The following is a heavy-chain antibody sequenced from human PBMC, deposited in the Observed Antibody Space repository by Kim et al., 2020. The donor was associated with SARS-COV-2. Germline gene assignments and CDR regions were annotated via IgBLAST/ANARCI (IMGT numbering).Heavy chain of an antibody. D-gene: IGHD1-26*01. J-gene: IGHJ6*02. CDR3: ARGRALRRYYYYGMDV. Sequence: SETLSLTCAVYGGSFSGYYWSWIRQPPGKGLEWIGEINHSGSTNYNPSLKSRVTISVDTSKNQFSLKLSSVTAADTAVYYCARGRALRRYYYYGMDVWGQGTTVTVSS. V-gene: IGHV4-34*01. CDR1: GGSFSGYY. CDR2: INHSGST.